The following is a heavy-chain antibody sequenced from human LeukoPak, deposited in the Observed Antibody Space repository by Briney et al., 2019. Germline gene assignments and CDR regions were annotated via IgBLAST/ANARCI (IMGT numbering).Heavy chain of an antibody. Sequence: GGSLRLSCAVSGFTLSVYSMTWVRQAPGKGLEWVSSISSSSSYIYYADSVKGRFTISRDNAKNSLYLQMNSLRAEDAAVYYCARGYGGSSPFDYWGQGTLVTVSS. CDR2: ISSSSSYI. CDR1: GFTLSVYS. D-gene: IGHD4-23*01. CDR3: ARGYGGSSPFDY. J-gene: IGHJ4*02. V-gene: IGHV3-21*01.